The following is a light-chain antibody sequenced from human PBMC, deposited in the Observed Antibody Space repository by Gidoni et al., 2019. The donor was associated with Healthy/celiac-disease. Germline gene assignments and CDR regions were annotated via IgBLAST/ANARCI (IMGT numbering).Light chain of an antibody. Sequence: EIALTPSPGTLSLSPGGRATLPCRASQSVSSSYLAWYQQKPGQAPRLLIYGASSRATGIPDRFSGSVSGTDFTLTISRLEPEDFAVYYCQQYGSSPQTFGQGTKVEIK. CDR3: QQYGSSPQT. J-gene: IGKJ1*01. CDR2: GAS. CDR1: QSVSSSY. V-gene: IGKV3-20*01.